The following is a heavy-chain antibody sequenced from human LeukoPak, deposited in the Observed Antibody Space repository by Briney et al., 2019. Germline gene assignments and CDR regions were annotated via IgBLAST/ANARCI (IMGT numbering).Heavy chain of an antibody. J-gene: IGHJ6*02. Sequence: ASVKVSCKVSGYIFTELSMHWVRQAPGKGLEWMGGFNPEDGETFYAQKFQGRVTMTEDTSTDTAYMELSSLSYDDTAVYYCARSGYYGSGSPRAMDVWGQGTTVTVSS. CDR2: FNPEDGET. CDR1: GYIFTELS. D-gene: IGHD3-10*01. CDR3: ARSGYYGSGSPRAMDV. V-gene: IGHV1-24*01.